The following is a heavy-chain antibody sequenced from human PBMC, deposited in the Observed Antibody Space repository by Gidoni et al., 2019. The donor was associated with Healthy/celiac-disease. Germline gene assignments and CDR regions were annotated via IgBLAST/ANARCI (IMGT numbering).Heavy chain of an antibody. CDR3: ASLRYMVVPAAKGYYYYYGMDV. Sequence: QVQLQQWGAGLLKPSETLSLTCAVYGGSFSGYYWSWIRQPPGKGLEWIGEINHSGSTNYNPSLKSRVTISVDTSKNQFSLKLSSVTAADTAVYYCASLRYMVVPAAKGYYYYYGMDVWGQGTTVTVSS. J-gene: IGHJ6*02. D-gene: IGHD2-2*01. V-gene: IGHV4-34*01. CDR2: INHSGST. CDR1: GGSFSGYY.